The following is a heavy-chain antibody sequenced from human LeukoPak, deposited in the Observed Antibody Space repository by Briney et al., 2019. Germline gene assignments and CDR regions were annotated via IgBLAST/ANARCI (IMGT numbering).Heavy chain of an antibody. CDR3: ARGFPPRRDYDSRGYYSYYFDH. V-gene: IGHV1-18*01. CDR2: ISAYNGHT. Sequence: GSSVKVSCKASGYTFTSYGISWVRQAPGQGLEWVGWISAYNGHTKYAQNLQGRVTMTTDTSTSTAYLEMTSLRSDNTAVYYCARGFPPRRDYDSRGYYSYYFDHWGQGTLVTVSS. J-gene: IGHJ4*02. CDR1: GYTFTSYG. D-gene: IGHD3-22*01.